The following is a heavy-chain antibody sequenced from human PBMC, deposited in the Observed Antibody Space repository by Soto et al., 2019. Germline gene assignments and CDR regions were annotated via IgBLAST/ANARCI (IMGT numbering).Heavy chain of an antibody. D-gene: IGHD3-22*01. CDR3: ARDHDSSGYGGGY. CDR1: GFTFSSYA. V-gene: IGHV3-7*03. J-gene: IGHJ4*02. CDR2: IKQDGNEK. Sequence: EVQLLESGGGLVQPGGSLRLSCAASGFTFSSYAMSWVRQAPGKGLEWVANIKQDGNEKYYVDSVKGRFTISRDNAMNSLYLEMNSLRAEDTAVYYCARDHDSSGYGGGYWGQGTLVTVSS.